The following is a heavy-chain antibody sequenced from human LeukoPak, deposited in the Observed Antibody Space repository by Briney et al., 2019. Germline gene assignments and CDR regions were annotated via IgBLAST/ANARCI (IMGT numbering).Heavy chain of an antibody. J-gene: IGHJ4*02. CDR3: ARLVGANN. CDR2: VRKKTNSYAT. D-gene: IGHD1-26*01. V-gene: IGHV3-72*01. Sequence: GGSLRLSCAASGFTFSDHDMDWVRQAQRKGLEWVGRVRKKTNSYATEYAASVKGRFTISRDDSQNSLYLQMNSLTAEDTAVYYCARLVGANNWGQGTLVIVSS. CDR1: GFTFSDHD.